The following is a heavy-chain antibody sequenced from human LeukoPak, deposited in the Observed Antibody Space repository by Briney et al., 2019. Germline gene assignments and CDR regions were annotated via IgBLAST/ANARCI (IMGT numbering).Heavy chain of an antibody. J-gene: IGHJ4*02. V-gene: IGHV3-33*01. D-gene: IGHD3-22*01. CDR2: IWYDGSNK. CDR3: ARDSGSGYYSLFDY. Sequence: GGSLRLSCAASGFTFSRYGMHWVRQAPGKGLEWVAVIWYDGSNKYYADSVKGRFTISRDNSKNTLYLQMNSLRAEDTAVYYCARDSGSGYYSLFDYWGQGTLVTVSS. CDR1: GFTFSRYG.